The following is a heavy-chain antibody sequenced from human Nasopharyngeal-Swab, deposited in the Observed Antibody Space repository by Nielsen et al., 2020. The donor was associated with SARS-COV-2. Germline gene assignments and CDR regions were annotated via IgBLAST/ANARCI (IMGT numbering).Heavy chain of an antibody. D-gene: IGHD2-15*01. CDR1: GYTFTRYY. J-gene: IGHJ5*02. CDR3: AGGGDPREVVAATDCFDP. Sequence: ASVKASCKASGYTFTRYYIHWVRQAPGQGLEWMGIINPGGGSARYSQNFQGRVTMTRDTSTSTVYMELSSLRSEDTAVYYCAGGGDPREVVAATDCFDPWGQGTLVTASS. V-gene: IGHV1-46*01. CDR2: INPGGGSA.